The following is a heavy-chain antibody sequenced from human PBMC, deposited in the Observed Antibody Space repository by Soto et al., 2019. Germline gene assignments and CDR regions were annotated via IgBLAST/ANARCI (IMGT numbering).Heavy chain of an antibody. CDR3: ARSTETDYYGMDA. CDR2: IYPGDSDT. V-gene: IGHV5-51*01. CDR1: GYSFTSYW. Sequence: GESLKISCKGSGYSFTSYWIGWVRQMPGRGLEWMGIIYPGDSDTRYSPSFEGQVTISADKSISTAYLQWSSLKASDTAMYYCARSTETDYYGMDAWGQGTTATVSS. D-gene: IGHD4-17*01. J-gene: IGHJ6*02.